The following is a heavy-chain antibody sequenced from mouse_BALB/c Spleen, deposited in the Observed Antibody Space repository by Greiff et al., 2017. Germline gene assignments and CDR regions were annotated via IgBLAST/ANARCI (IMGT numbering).Heavy chain of an antibody. CDR1: GFAFSSYD. D-gene: IGHD2-10*01. CDR3: ARAYYGNWAMDY. CDR2: ISSGGGST. V-gene: IGHV5-12-1*01. J-gene: IGHJ4*01. Sequence: EVMLVESGGGLVKPGGSLKLSCAASGFAFSSYDMSWVRQTPEKRLEWVAYISSGGGSTYYPDTVKGRFTISRDNAKNTLYLQMSSLKSEDTAMYYCARAYYGNWAMDYWGQGTSVTVSS.